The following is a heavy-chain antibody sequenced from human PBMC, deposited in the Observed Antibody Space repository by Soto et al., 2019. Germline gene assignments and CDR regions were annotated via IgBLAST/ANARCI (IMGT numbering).Heavy chain of an antibody. V-gene: IGHV1-58*01. J-gene: IGHJ4*02. CDR2: IVVGSGNT. CDR1: GFTFTSSA. Sequence: QMQLVQSGPEVKKPGTSVKVSCKASGFTFTSSAVQWVRQARGQRLEWIGWIVVGSGNTNYAQKFQERVTITRDMSTSTAYMELSSLRSEDTAVYYCAVDSLEMATTGFGYWGQGTLVTVSS. D-gene: IGHD3-10*01. CDR3: AVDSLEMATTGFGY.